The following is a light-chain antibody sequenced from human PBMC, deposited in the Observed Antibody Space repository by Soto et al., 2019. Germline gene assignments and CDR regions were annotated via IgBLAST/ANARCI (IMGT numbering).Light chain of an antibody. CDR2: DAS. V-gene: IGKV1-12*01. Sequence: DIQMTQSPSSVSASVGDRVTITCRARQGISSWLAWYQQKPEKAPKLVIYDASSLQSGVPSRFSGSGSGTDVTLPISSLQPADLATYYCQQANSLPLTFCGGTKVEI. CDR3: QQANSLPLT. CDR1: QGISSW. J-gene: IGKJ4*01.